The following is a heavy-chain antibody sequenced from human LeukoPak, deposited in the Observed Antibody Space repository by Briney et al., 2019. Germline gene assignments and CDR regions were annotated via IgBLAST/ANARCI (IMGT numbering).Heavy chain of an antibody. CDR3: ASWGWGDIVVVPAATDAFDI. D-gene: IGHD2-2*01. CDR2: IYYSGST. V-gene: IGHV4-39*01. CDR1: GGSISSSSYY. J-gene: IGHJ3*02. Sequence: SETLSLTCTVSGGSISSSSYYWSWIRQPPGKGLEWIGSIYYSGSTYYNPSLKSRVTISVDTSKNQFSLKLSSVTAAGTAVYYCASWGWGDIVVVPAATDAFDIWGQGTMVTVSS.